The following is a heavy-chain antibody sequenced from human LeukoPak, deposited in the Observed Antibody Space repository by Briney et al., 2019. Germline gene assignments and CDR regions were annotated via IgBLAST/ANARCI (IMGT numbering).Heavy chain of an antibody. D-gene: IGHD6-19*01. J-gene: IGHJ4*02. Sequence: ASVKVSCKASGYTSTGYYMHWVRQAPGQGLEWMGWINPNSGGTNYAQKFQGRVTMTRDTSISTAYMELSRLRSDDTAVYYCARVPYSSGWYPDFDYWGQGTLVTVSS. CDR3: ARVPYSSGWYPDFDY. V-gene: IGHV1-2*02. CDR1: GYTSTGYY. CDR2: INPNSGGT.